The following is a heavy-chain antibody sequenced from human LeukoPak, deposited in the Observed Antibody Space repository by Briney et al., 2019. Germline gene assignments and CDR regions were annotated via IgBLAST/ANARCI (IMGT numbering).Heavy chain of an antibody. J-gene: IGHJ4*02. D-gene: IGHD6-6*01. CDR1: GGSFSGYY. CDR2: INHSGST. V-gene: IGHV4-34*01. Sequence: SETLSLTCAVYGGSFSGYYWSWIRQPPGKGLEWIGEINHSGSTNYNPSLKSRVTISVDTSKNQFSLKLSSVTAADTAVYYCAREVSSSLMFDYWGQGTLVTVSS. CDR3: AREVSSSLMFDY.